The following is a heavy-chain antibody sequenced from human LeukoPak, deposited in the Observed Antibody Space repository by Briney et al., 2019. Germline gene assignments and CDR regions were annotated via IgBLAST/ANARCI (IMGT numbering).Heavy chain of an antibody. D-gene: IGHD6-19*01. J-gene: IGHJ4*02. Sequence: GGSLRLSCAASGFTSSSHAMSWVRQAPGKGLEWVSGISGSGGSTYYADSVKGRFTISRDNSKNTLYVQMNSLRAEDTAVYSCAKGRAGIDYWGQGTLVIVSS. CDR1: GFTSSSHA. CDR2: ISGSGGST. V-gene: IGHV3-23*01. CDR3: AKGRAGIDY.